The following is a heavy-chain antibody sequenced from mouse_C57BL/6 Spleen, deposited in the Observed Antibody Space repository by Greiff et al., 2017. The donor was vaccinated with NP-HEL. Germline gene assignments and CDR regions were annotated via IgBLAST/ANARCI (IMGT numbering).Heavy chain of an antibody. Sequence: VPLQQSGAELVRPGTSVKMSCKASGYTFTTYWIGWAKQRPGHGLEWIGDIYPGGGYTNYNEKFKGKATLTADKSSSTAYMQFSSLTSEDSAIYYCARCHRGYYWYFDVWGTGTTVTVSS. CDR2: IYPGGGYT. D-gene: IGHD2-2*01. J-gene: IGHJ1*03. CDR3: ARCHRGYYWYFDV. CDR1: GYTFTTYW. V-gene: IGHV1-63*01.